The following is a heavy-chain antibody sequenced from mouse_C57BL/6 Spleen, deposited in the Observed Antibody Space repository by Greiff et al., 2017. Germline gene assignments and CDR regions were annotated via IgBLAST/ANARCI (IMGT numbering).Heavy chain of an antibody. D-gene: IGHD4-1*01. CDR1: GFTFSDFY. Sequence: EVKVVESGGGLVQSGRSLRLSCATSGFTFSDFYMEWVRQAPGKGLEWIAASRNKANDYTTEYSASVKGRFIVSRDTSQSILYLQMNALRAEDTAIYYWARDELGERFAYWGQGTLVTVSA. V-gene: IGHV7-1*01. CDR2: SRNKANDYTT. J-gene: IGHJ3*01. CDR3: ARDELGERFAY.